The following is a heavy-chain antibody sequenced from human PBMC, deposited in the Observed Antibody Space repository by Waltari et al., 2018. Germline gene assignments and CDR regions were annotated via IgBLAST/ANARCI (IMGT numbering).Heavy chain of an antibody. CDR3: ARSWSYYDSGGYGMDV. J-gene: IGHJ6*02. CDR1: GYTFSSYA. CDR2: ISDDGSNK. Sequence: QVQLVESGGGVVQPGRSLRLSCAASGYTFSSYAMHWVRQAPGKGLGWVAVISDDGSNKYYADSVKGRFTISRDNSKNTLYLQMNSLRAEDTAVYYCARSWSYYDSGGYGMDVWGQGTTVTVSS. D-gene: IGHD3-22*01. V-gene: IGHV3-30*04.